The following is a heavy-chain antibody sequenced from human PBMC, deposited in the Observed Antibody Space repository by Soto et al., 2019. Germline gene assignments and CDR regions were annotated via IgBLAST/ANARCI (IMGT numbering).Heavy chain of an antibody. J-gene: IGHJ5*02. CDR3: ARDFFQVLRYPFAP. D-gene: IGHD3-9*01. CDR2: ISTTGTYI. CDR1: GFTFSSYA. V-gene: IGHV3-21*06. Sequence: GGSLRLSCAASGFTFSSYAMNWVRQAPGKGLEWVSYISTTGTYIYYADSVKGRFTISRDNAKNSLYLQMNSLRAEDTAVYYCARDFFQVLRYPFAPWGQGSWVTVSS.